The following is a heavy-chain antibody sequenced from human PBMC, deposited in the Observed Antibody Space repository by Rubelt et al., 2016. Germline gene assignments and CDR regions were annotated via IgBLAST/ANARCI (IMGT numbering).Heavy chain of an antibody. CDR2: INHSGST. CDR3: ASKGIAAKYYYYYGMDV. J-gene: IGHJ6*02. Sequence: GYYWSWIRQPPGEGLEWIGAINHSGSTNYNPSLKSRVTISVDTSKNQFSLKLSSVTAADTAVYYCASKGIAAKYYYYYGMDVWGQGTTVTVSS. V-gene: IGHV4-34*01. D-gene: IGHD6-13*01. CDR1: GYY.